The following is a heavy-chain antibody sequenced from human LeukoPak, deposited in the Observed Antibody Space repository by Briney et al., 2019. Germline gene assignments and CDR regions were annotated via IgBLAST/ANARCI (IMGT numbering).Heavy chain of an antibody. D-gene: IGHD6-6*01. CDR2: IYYSGST. CDR1: GGSISSYY. CDR3: ASGEEYSSSSNYFDY. Sequence: SETLSLTCTVSGGSISSYYWSWIRQPPGKGLEWIGYIYYSGSTNYNPSLKSRVTISVDTSKNQFSLKLSSVTAADTAVYYCASGEEYSSSSNYFDYWGQGTLVTVSS. J-gene: IGHJ4*02. V-gene: IGHV4-59*01.